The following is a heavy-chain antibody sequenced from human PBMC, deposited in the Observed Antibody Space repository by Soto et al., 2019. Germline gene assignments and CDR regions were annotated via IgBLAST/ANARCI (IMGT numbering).Heavy chain of an antibody. CDR1: GFNFSDYA. Sequence: QVHLVESGGGVVQPGRSLRLSCAASGFNFSDYALHWVRQAPGKGLQWMAVISNDGRNKYYADSVKGRFTISRDNSKSTLYLHVDSLRPEDAAVYYCARDPKTTGGQHWAFNYFDSWGQGTLVTVSS. D-gene: IGHD2-8*02. CDR3: ARDPKTTGGQHWAFNYFDS. J-gene: IGHJ4*02. V-gene: IGHV3-30-3*01. CDR2: ISNDGRNK.